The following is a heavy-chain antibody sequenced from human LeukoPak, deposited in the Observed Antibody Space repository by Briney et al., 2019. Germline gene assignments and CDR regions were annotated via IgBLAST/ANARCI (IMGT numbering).Heavy chain of an antibody. CDR1: GFTFSNYG. D-gene: IGHD3-9*01. Sequence: GGSLRLSCAASGFTFSNYGMHWVRQAPGKGLEWVAVISYDGSNKYYADSVKGRFTISRDNSKNTLYLQMNSLRAEDTAVYYCAKDELYDILTGITDWGQGTLVTVSS. V-gene: IGHV3-30*18. CDR2: ISYDGSNK. J-gene: IGHJ4*02. CDR3: AKDELYDILTGITD.